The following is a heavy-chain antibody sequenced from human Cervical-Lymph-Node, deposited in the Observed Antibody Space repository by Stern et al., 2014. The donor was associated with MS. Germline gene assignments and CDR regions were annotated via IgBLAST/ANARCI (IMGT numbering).Heavy chain of an antibody. CDR3: AREGHYYDTTGYLAH. J-gene: IGHJ5*02. CDR2: INPNNGGT. V-gene: IGHV1-2*02. Sequence: VQLVKSGADVKKPGASVKVSCKASGYTFTGYLLHWVRQAPGQGLEWMGWINPNNGGTTYAQNFQGRVTLTRDTTISTAYMELSSLRSDDTAFYYCAREGHYYDTTGYLAHWGQGTLLTVSS. D-gene: IGHD3-22*01. CDR1: GYTFTGYL.